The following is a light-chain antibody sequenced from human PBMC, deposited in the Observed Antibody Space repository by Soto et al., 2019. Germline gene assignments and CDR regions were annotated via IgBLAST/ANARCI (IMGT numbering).Light chain of an antibody. CDR1: QSVSSY. CDR2: DAS. J-gene: IGKJ5*01. CDR3: QQRTRWPMT. Sequence: PGTLSLSPGERATLSCRASQSVSSYLAWYQQKPGQPPRLLIYDASKRATDIPARFSGSGSRTDFTLTISSLEPEDFAVYYCQQRTRWPMTFGQGTRLEIK. V-gene: IGKV3-11*01.